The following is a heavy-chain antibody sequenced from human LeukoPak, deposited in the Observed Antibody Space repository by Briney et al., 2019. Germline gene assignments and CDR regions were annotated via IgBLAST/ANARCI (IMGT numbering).Heavy chain of an antibody. J-gene: IGHJ3*02. V-gene: IGHV4-59*08. D-gene: IGHD3-22*01. CDR3: ARHNYYHTTGYYAFDI. Sequence: SETLSLTCTVSGTSISGYYWSWIRQPPGKGLEWIGYMYYSGNTNSNPSLKSRVPTSIDTSKNQFSLELSSVTAADTAVYYCARHNYYHTTGYYAFDIWGQGTMVTVSS. CDR2: MYYSGNT. CDR1: GTSISGYY.